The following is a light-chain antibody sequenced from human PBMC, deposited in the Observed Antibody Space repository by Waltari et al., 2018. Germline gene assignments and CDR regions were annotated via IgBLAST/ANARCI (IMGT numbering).Light chain of an antibody. J-gene: IGLJ3*02. V-gene: IGLV3-19*01. Sequence: SSELTQDPTVSVALGPPVRITCQGDSLRRYYASWYRQRPGQAPILLIYGNNNRPSGIPDRFSGSTSGNMASLTITGAQAEDEADYYCHSRDTTTNRVFGRGTKLTVV. CDR2: GNN. CDR3: HSRDTTTNRV. CDR1: SLRRYY.